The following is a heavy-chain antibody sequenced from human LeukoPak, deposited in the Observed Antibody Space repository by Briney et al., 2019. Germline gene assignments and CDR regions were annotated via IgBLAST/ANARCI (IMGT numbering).Heavy chain of an antibody. Sequence: PGGSLRLSCAASGFTFNHYWMSWVRQAPGKGLEWVAVISYDGSNKYYADSVKGRFTISRDNSKNTLYLQMNSLRAEDTAVYYCARDPDYDSSGYSYFDYWGQGTLVTVSS. V-gene: IGHV3-30*03. J-gene: IGHJ4*02. CDR1: GFTFNHYW. CDR3: ARDPDYDSSGYSYFDY. D-gene: IGHD3-22*01. CDR2: ISYDGSNK.